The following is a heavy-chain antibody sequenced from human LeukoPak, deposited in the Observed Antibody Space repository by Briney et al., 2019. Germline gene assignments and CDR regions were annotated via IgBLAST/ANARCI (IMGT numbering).Heavy chain of an antibody. Sequence: SETLSLTCTVSGGSISSGGYYWSWIRQHPGKGLEWIGYIYYSGSTYYNPSLKSRVTISVDTSKNQFSLKPSSVTAADTAVYYCARAQRWLQLTDYWGQGTLVTVSS. D-gene: IGHD5-24*01. CDR1: GGSISSGGYY. CDR3: ARAQRWLQLTDY. V-gene: IGHV4-31*03. CDR2: IYYSGST. J-gene: IGHJ4*02.